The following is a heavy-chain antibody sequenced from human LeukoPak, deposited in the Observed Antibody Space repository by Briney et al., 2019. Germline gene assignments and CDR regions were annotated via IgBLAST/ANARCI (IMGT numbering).Heavy chain of an antibody. CDR1: GFTFTTFW. J-gene: IGHJ6*03. Sequence: GGSLRLSCATSGFTFTTFWMHWVRQAPGKGLVWVSRINHDGSSTNYADSVKGRFTISRDNAKNSLYLQMDSLGPEDTAVYYCARDPYSGNYGNYYYYYMDVWGKGTTVTISS. V-gene: IGHV3-74*01. CDR3: ARDPYSGNYGNYYYYYMDV. D-gene: IGHD1-26*01. CDR2: INHDGSST.